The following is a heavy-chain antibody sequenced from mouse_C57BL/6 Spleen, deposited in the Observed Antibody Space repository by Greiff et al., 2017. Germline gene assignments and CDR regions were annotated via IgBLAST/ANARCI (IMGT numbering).Heavy chain of an antibody. CDR1: GFTFSSYT. J-gene: IGHJ4*01. D-gene: IGHD1-1*01. CDR3: AVFTDAMDY. V-gene: IGHV5-9*01. Sequence: EVKVVESGGGLVKPGGSLKLSCAASGFTFSSYTMSWVRQTPEKRLEWVATISGGGGNTYYPDSVKGRFTISRDNAKNTLYLQMSSLRSEDTALYYCAVFTDAMDYWGQGTSVTVSS. CDR2: ISGGGGNT.